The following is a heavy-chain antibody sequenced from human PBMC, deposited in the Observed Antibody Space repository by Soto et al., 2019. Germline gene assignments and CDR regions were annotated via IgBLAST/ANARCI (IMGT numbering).Heavy chain of an antibody. CDR2: ISFDGSHK. CDR1: GITFSSYS. CDR3: AKYSARRFDY. Sequence: QVVLLESGGGVVEPGRSLRLSCVTSGITFSSYSMHWVRQAPGKGLEWVSSISFDGSHKNYADSVRGRFTISRDNSKNTLFLQMTGLIGEDTAVYRGAKYSARRFDYWGQGTLVSV. V-gene: IGHV3-30*18. D-gene: IGHD2-15*01. J-gene: IGHJ4*02.